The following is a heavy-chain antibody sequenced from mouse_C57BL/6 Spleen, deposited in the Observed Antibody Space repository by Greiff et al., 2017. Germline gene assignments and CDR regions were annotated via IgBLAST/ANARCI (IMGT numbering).Heavy chain of an antibody. D-gene: IGHD1-1*01. CDR1: GYAFSSYW. V-gene: IGHV1-80*01. CDR2: LYPGDGDT. CDR3: AREDGDYYDSYAY. Sequence: QVQLKQSGAELVKPGASVKFSCKASGYAFSSYWMNWVKQRPGQGLEWIGQLYPGDGDTNSNGEFKGKATLTADKSASTAYMQLSSLTSEDTAVYFCAREDGDYYDSYAYWGQGTLVTVSA. J-gene: IGHJ3*01.